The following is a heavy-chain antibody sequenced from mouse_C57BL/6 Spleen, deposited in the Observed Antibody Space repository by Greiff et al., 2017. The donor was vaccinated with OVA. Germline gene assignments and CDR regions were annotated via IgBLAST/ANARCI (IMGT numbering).Heavy chain of an antibody. CDR2: IDPSDSET. CDR1: GYTFTSYW. CDR3: AISYYYGSSHWYFDV. Sequence: VQLQQPGAELVRPGSSVKLSCKASGYTFTSYWMHWVKQRPIQGLEWIGNIDPSDSETHYNQKFKDKATLTVDKSSSTAYMQLSSLTSEDSAVYYCAISYYYGSSHWYFDVWGTGTTVTVSS. V-gene: IGHV1-52*01. J-gene: IGHJ1*03. D-gene: IGHD1-1*01.